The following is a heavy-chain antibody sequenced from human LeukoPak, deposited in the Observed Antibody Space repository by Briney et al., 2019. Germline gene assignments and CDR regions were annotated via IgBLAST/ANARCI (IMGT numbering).Heavy chain of an antibody. Sequence: GESLKISCKGSGYSFTSYWNGWVRQMPGKGLEWMGIIYPGDSETTYSPSFQGHVTISADKSISTAYVQWRSLKASDTSMYYCARPKTTVTTPFDSWGQGTLVTVSS. V-gene: IGHV5-51*01. D-gene: IGHD4-17*01. CDR1: GYSFTSYW. CDR2: IYPGDSET. CDR3: ARPKTTVTTPFDS. J-gene: IGHJ4*02.